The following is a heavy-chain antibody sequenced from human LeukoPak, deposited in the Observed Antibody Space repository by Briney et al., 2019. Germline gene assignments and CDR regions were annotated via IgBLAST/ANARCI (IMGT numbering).Heavy chain of an antibody. V-gene: IGHV3-21*01. CDR2: IDVGSYT. D-gene: IGHD5-12*01. CDR3: ERDRPGYYFDY. Sequence: GESLRLSCAVSGFTFSNYAMNWIRQAPGKGLEWVSSIDVGSYTYYAGSVKGRFTISRDNAKNLLYLQMNSLRVEDTAVYYCERDRPGYYFDYWGQGTLVTVSS. J-gene: IGHJ4*02. CDR1: GFTFSNYA.